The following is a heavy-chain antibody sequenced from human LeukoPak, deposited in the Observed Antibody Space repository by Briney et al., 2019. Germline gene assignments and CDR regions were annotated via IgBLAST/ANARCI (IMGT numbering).Heavy chain of an antibody. CDR3: AKSGERRRPYYFHY. V-gene: IGHV3-11*01. CDR2: ISRSGSTK. J-gene: IGHJ4*02. Sequence: PGGSLRLSCAASGFTFSDYNMRWIRQAPGKGLEWVSSISRSGSTKYYADSVKGQFTISRDNAKNTLYLQMNSLRVEDTAVYYCAKSGERRRPYYFHYWGQGTLVTVSS. CDR1: GFTFSDYN. D-gene: IGHD3-10*01.